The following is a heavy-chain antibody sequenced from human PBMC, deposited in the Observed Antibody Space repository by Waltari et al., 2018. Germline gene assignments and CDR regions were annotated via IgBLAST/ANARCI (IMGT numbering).Heavy chain of an antibody. CDR3: ARDGSIAARPGYFDY. CDR2: ISYDGSNK. CDR1: EFTFRSYA. Sequence: QVQLVESGGGVVQPGRSLRLSCAASEFTFRSYATHWVRPAPGKGLEWVAVISYDGSNKYYADSVKGRFTISRDNSKNTLYLQMNSLRAEDTAVYYCARDGSIAARPGYFDYWGQGTLVTVSS. D-gene: IGHD6-6*01. V-gene: IGHV3-30-3*01. J-gene: IGHJ4*02.